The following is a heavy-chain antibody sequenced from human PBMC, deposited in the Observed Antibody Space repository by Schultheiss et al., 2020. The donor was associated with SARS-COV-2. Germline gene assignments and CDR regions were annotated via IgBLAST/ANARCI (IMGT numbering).Heavy chain of an antibody. J-gene: IGHJ4*02. CDR1: GYSLTSYW. Sequence: GGSLRLSCKGSGYSLTSYWIGWVRQMPGKGLEWMGIIYPGDSDTRYSPSFQGQVTISADKSISTAYLQWSRLKASDTAMYFCARRRVGDGDYRFDYWGQGTLVTVSS. CDR3: ARRRVGDGDYRFDY. V-gene: IGHV5-51*01. D-gene: IGHD4-17*01. CDR2: IYPGDSDT.